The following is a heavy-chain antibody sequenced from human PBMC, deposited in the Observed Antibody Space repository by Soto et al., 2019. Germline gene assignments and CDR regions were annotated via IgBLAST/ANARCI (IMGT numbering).Heavy chain of an antibody. J-gene: IGHJ4*02. CDR3: AGPGMAGFDY. CDR2: MIPIFGTA. V-gene: IGHV1-69*06. Sequence: GASVKVSFKASECTFSCDAISWVRQAPGQGIEWMGGMIPIFGTANYAQKFQGRVKITAEKATSTAYMELGRLRSEETAVYYCAGPGMAGFDYWGQGTLVTVSS. CDR1: ECTFSCDA. D-gene: IGHD6-19*01.